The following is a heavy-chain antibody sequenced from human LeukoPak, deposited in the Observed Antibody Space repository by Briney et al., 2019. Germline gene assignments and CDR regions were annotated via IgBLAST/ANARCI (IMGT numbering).Heavy chain of an antibody. V-gene: IGHV3-23*01. J-gene: IGHJ1*01. CDR1: GFTFSSYA. Sequence: PGGSLRLSCAASGFTFSSYAMSWVRQAPGKGLEWVSAISGSGGSTYYADSVKGQFTISRDNSKNTLYLQMNSLRAEDTAVYYCAKGDSRIAAAPLQHWGQGTLVTVSS. D-gene: IGHD6-13*01. CDR3: AKGDSRIAAAPLQH. CDR2: ISGSGGST.